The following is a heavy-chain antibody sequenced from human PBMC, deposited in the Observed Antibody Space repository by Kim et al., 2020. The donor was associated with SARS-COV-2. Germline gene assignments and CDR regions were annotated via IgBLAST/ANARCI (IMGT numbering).Heavy chain of an antibody. D-gene: IGHD1-26*01. CDR2: ISSSSSYT. CDR3: ARERALRGGFDDY. CDR1: GFTFSDYY. Sequence: GGSLRLSCAASGFTFSDYYMSWIRQAPGKGLEWVSYISSSSSYTNYADSVKGRFTISRDNAKNSLYLQMNSLRAEDTAVYYCARERALRGGFDDYWGQGTLVTVSS. V-gene: IGHV3-11*05. J-gene: IGHJ4*02.